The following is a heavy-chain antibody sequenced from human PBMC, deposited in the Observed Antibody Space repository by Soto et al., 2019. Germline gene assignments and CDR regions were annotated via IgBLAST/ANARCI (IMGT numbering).Heavy chain of an antibody. J-gene: IGHJ4*02. D-gene: IGHD6-13*01. V-gene: IGHV3-30*18. CDR1: GFTFSSYG. CDR3: AKDSWGSWYSSSWYGLHLDY. CDR2: ISYDGSNK. Sequence: PGGSLRLSCAASGFTFSSYGMHWVRQAPGKGLEWVAVISYDGSNKYYADSVKGRFTISRDNSKNTLYLQMNSLRAEDTAVYYCAKDSWGSWYSSSWYGLHLDYWGQGTLVTVSS.